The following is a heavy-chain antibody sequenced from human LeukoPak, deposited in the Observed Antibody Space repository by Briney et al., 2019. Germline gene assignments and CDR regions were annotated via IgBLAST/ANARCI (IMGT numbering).Heavy chain of an antibody. CDR1: GFPFIEYS. V-gene: IGHV3-48*01. Sequence: GGSLRLSCTASGFPFIEYSMNWVRQAPGKGLEWISYIGIDSGNTKYADSVRGRFTISTDKAKNSLYLQMNSLRVEDTAVYYCARDRRIRIAAAGTGYYFDYWGQGTLVTVSS. J-gene: IGHJ4*02. CDR3: ARDRRIRIAAAGTGYYFDY. CDR2: IGIDSGNT. D-gene: IGHD6-13*01.